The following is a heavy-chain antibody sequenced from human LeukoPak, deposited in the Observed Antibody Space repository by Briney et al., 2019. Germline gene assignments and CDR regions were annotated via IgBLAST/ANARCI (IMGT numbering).Heavy chain of an antibody. J-gene: IGHJ4*02. V-gene: IGHV3-21*01. CDR1: GFTFSSYS. D-gene: IGHD1-26*01. CDR2: ISSSSSYI. CDR3: ARGIGSLAFDY. Sequence: GGSLRLSCAASGFTFSSYSMNWVRQAPGKGLEWVSSISSSSSYIYYADSVKDRFTISRDNAKNSLYLQMNSLRVEDTAVYYCARGIGSLAFDYWGQGTLVTVSS.